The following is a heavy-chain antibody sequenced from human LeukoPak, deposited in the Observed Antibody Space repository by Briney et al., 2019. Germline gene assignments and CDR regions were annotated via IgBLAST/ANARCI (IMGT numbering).Heavy chain of an antibody. Sequence: ASVKVSCKASGYTFTGYYMHWVRQAPGQGLEWMGWINPNSGGTNYAQKFQGRVTITRNTSISTAYMELSSLRSEDTAVYYCARGLKSSSWYGRDWFDPWGQGTLVTVSS. CDR1: GYTFTGYY. CDR3: ARGLKSSSWYGRDWFDP. V-gene: IGHV1-2*02. CDR2: INPNSGGT. J-gene: IGHJ5*02. D-gene: IGHD6-13*01.